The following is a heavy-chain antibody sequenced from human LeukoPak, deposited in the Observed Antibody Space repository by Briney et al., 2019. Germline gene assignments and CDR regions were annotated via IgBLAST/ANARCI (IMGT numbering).Heavy chain of an antibody. CDR1: GFTFSSYA. V-gene: IGHV3-23*01. CDR2: ISGSGGST. J-gene: IGHJ4*02. Sequence: GGSLRLSCAASGFTFSSYAMSWVRQAPGKGLEWVSTISGSGGSTYYAGSVKGRFTISRDNSKNTLFLQMNSLRAEDTAVYYCAKDQTTKWYSSGWPFDYWGQGTLVTVSS. CDR3: AKDQTTKWYSSGWPFDY. D-gene: IGHD6-19*01.